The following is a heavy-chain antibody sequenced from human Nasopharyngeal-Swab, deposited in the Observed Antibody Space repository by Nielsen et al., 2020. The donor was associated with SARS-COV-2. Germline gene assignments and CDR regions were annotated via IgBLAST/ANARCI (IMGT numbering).Heavy chain of an antibody. Sequence: GESLKISCAASGFTVSSNYMSWVRQAPGKGLEWVSVIYSGGSTYYADSVKGRFTISRHNSKNTLYLQTNSLRAEDTAVYYCARVPYDILHFRGGMDVWGQGTTVTVSS. D-gene: IGHD3-9*01. CDR3: ARVPYDILHFRGGMDV. CDR2: IYSGGST. CDR1: GFTVSSNY. V-gene: IGHV3-53*04. J-gene: IGHJ6*02.